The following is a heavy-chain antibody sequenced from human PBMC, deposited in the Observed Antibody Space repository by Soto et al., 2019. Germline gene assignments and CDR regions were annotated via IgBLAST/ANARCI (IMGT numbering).Heavy chain of an antibody. D-gene: IGHD6-13*01. CDR2: IIPIFGTA. J-gene: IGHJ5*02. V-gene: IGHV1-69*13. CDR1: GGTFSSYA. Sequence: ASVKVSCKASGGTFSSYAISWVRQAPGQGLEWMGGIIPIFGTANYAQKFQGRVTITADESTSTAYMELSSLRSEDAAVYYCARVFHGIAAANWFDPWGQGTLVTVSS. CDR3: ARVFHGIAAANWFDP.